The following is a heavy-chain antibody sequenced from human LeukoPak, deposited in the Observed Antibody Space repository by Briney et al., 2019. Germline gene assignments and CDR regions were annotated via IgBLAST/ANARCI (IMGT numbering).Heavy chain of an antibody. D-gene: IGHD4-23*01. Sequence: ASVKVSCKASGGTFSSYAISWVRQAPGQGLECMGGVIPIFGTANYAHKFQGRVTITADESTSTAYMELSSLRSEDTAVYYCARTRWRDYYFDYWGQGTLVTVSS. CDR3: ARTRWRDYYFDY. J-gene: IGHJ4*02. CDR2: VIPIFGTA. V-gene: IGHV1-69*13. CDR1: GGTFSSYA.